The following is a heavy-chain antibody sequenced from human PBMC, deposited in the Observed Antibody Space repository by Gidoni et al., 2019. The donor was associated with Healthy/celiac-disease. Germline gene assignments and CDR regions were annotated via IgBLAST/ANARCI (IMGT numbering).Heavy chain of an antibody. CDR1: GYSFTSYW. CDR3: ARHKSTVVDDYGDYLFFDY. Sequence: EVQLVQSGAEVKKPGESLRISCKGSGYSFTSYWISWVRQMPGKGLEWMGRIDPSDSYTNYSPSFQGHVTISADKSISTAYLQWSSLKASDTAMYYCARHKSTVVDDYGDYLFFDYWGQGTLVTVSS. J-gene: IGHJ4*02. CDR2: IDPSDSYT. V-gene: IGHV5-10-1*01. D-gene: IGHD4-17*01.